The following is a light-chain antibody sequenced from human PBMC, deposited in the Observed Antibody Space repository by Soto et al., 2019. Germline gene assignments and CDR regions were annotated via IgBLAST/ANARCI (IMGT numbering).Light chain of an antibody. CDR3: SSYARTSTYV. V-gene: IGLV2-14*01. CDR2: EVT. J-gene: IGLJ1*01. CDR1: SNDIGAYNY. Sequence: QSVLTQPASVSGSPGQSITISCTVTSNDIGAYNYVSWYQQHPGKAPKLMIYEVTERPSGVSNRFSGSKSDITASLTISGLQAEDEADYYCSSYARTSTYVFGTGTKVTVL.